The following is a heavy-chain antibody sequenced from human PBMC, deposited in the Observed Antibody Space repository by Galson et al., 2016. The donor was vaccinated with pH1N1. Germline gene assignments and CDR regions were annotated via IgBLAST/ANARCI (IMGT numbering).Heavy chain of an antibody. D-gene: IGHD7-27*01. CDR3: TRDLGLLRDY. CDR1: GYTFTRYY. J-gene: IGHJ4*02. CDR2: VDPANGGA. V-gene: IGHV1-46*03. Sequence: SVKVSCKASGYTFTRYYFHWVRQAPGQGLEWIGVVDPANGGATYAQKFQARLIMTRDTSTSTVYMELTSLQSDDTAVYYCTRDLGLLRDYWGQGTLGTVSS.